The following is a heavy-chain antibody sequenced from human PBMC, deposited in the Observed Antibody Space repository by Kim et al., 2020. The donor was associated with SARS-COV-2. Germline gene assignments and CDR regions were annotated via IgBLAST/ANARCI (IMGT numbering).Heavy chain of an antibody. V-gene: IGHV1-69*13. Sequence: SVKVSCKASGGTFSSYAISWVRQAPGQGLEWMGGIIPIFGTANYAQKFQGRVTITADESTSTAYMELSSLRSEDTAVYYCASDLIYSSGWSKTWSAFDIWGQGTMVTVSS. CDR2: IIPIFGTA. J-gene: IGHJ3*02. D-gene: IGHD6-19*01. CDR3: ASDLIYSSGWSKTWSAFDI. CDR1: GGTFSSYA.